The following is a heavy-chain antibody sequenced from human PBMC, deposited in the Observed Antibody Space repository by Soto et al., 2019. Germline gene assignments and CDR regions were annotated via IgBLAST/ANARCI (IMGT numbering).Heavy chain of an antibody. V-gene: IGHV3-48*01. CDR1: GFTFSSYS. Sequence: GGSLRLSCAAFGFTFSSYSMNWVRQAPGKGLEWVSYIRSSGSPIYYADSVKGRFTISRDNAKNSLYLQMNSLRAEDTAVYYCTRDPQALDYWGQGTLVTVSS. J-gene: IGHJ4*02. CDR2: IRSSGSPI. CDR3: TRDPQALDY.